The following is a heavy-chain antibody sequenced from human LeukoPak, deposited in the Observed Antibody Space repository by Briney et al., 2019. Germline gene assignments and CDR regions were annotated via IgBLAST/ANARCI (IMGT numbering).Heavy chain of an antibody. CDR2: IYYSGST. D-gene: IGHD6-13*01. CDR1: GGSTSSSSYY. J-gene: IGHJ6*03. Sequence: NTSETLSLTCTVSGGSTSSSSYYWGWIRQPPGKGLEWIGSIYYSGSTYYNPSLKSRVTISVDTSKNQFSLKLSSVTAADTAVYYCARTTEAHSWRTRYYDYYMDVWGKGTTVTVSS. CDR3: ARTTEAHSWRTRYYDYYMDV. V-gene: IGHV4-39*07.